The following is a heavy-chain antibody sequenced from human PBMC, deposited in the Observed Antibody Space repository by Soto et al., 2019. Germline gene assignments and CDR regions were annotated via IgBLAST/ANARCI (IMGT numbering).Heavy chain of an antibody. V-gene: IGHV3-30*18. Sequence: VQLVESGGGVVQPGRSLRLSCAASGFTFSDYAMHWVRQAPGKGLEWVAVVSHDGRNTHYADSMKGRFTISRDSSKNTVALEIPSLRAEDTAVYYWAKGGRQWLVTSDFNYWGQGALVTVSS. CDR1: GFTFSDYA. D-gene: IGHD6-19*01. J-gene: IGHJ4*02. CDR3: AKGGRQWLVTSDFNY. CDR2: VSHDGRNT.